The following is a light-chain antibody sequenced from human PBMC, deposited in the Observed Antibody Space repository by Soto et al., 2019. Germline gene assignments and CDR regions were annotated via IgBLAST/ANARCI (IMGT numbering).Light chain of an antibody. V-gene: IGKV3-15*01. Sequence: EVVMTQSPDTLSVSPGERATLSCRASQSVSSSLAWYQQKPGQAPSLLIYGASTRATGVPARFRGSGSGTEFTLTISSLQSEDVAVYYCQHFHNWPPWTFGQGTRVEIK. CDR2: GAS. J-gene: IGKJ1*01. CDR3: QHFHNWPPWT. CDR1: QSVSSS.